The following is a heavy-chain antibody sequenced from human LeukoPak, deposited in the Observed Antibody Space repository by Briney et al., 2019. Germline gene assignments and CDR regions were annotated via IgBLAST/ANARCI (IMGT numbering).Heavy chain of an antibody. Sequence: GGSLRLSCAASGFTFSSYAMSWVRQAPGKGLEWVSAISGSGGSTYYADSVKGRFTISRDNSKNTLYLQMNSLRAEDTAVYYCAKSAPGVWGSYRYRTYYFDYWGQGTLVTVSS. CDR3: AKSAPGVWGSYRYRTYYFDY. CDR2: ISGSGGST. J-gene: IGHJ4*02. CDR1: GFTFSSYA. D-gene: IGHD3-16*02. V-gene: IGHV3-23*01.